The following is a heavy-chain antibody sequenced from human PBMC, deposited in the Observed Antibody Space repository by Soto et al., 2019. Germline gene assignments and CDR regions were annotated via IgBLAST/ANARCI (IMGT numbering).Heavy chain of an antibody. CDR2: ISGSGGNT. CDR3: AKGVRNNYDSAGQGLLDY. Sequence: PGGSLRLSCAASGFAFWTYAINWVRQAPGKGLEWVSAISGSGGNTYYADSVKGRFTISRDNSKNTLYLHLSGLRAEDTAIYYCAKGVRNNYDSAGQGLLDYWGQGTRVTVSS. J-gene: IGHJ4*02. V-gene: IGHV3-23*01. D-gene: IGHD3-22*01. CDR1: GFAFWTYA.